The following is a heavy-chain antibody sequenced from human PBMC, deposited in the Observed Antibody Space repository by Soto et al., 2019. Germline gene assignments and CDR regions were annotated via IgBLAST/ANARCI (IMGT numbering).Heavy chain of an antibody. D-gene: IGHD4-17*01. CDR3: ARSTVTEDYYYYYYMDV. Sequence: SETLSLTCTVSGGSISSSSYYWGWIRQPPGKGLEWIGEINHSGSTNYNPSLKSRVTISVDTSKNQFSLKLSSVTAADTAVYYCARSTVTEDYYYYYYMDVWGKGTTVTVSS. V-gene: IGHV4-39*07. J-gene: IGHJ6*03. CDR1: GGSISSSSYY. CDR2: INHSGST.